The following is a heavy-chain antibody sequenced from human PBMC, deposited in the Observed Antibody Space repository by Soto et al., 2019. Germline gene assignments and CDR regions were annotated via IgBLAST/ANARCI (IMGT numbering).Heavy chain of an antibody. CDR3: AKEGTSGLYYFDY. CDR1: GFTFSNYA. D-gene: IGHD6-19*01. CDR2: ISGGGDTS. Sequence: GGSLRLSCAVSGFTFSNYAISWVRQAPGKGLEWVSIISGGGDTSYYADSVKGRFTISRDNSRNTLNLQMNSLRAGDSAKYYCAKEGTSGLYYFDYWGPGTLVTVSS. V-gene: IGHV3-23*01. J-gene: IGHJ4*02.